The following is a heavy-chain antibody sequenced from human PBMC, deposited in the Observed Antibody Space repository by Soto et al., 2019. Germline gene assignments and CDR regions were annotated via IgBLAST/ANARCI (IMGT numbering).Heavy chain of an antibody. J-gene: IGHJ4*02. V-gene: IGHV1-2*02. CDR3: AREAMASSVFGY. D-gene: IGHD5-18*01. CDR2: INPNSGGT. CDR1: GYTFTGYC. Sequence: ASVKVSCKASGYTFTGYCIHWVRQAPGQGLEWMGWINPNSGGTKYAQKFQGRVTMTRDTSISTAYMELSRLRSDDTAVYYCAREAMASSVFGYWGQGTLVTVSS.